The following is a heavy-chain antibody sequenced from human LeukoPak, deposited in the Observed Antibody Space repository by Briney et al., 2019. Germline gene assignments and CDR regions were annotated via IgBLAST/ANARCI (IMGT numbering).Heavy chain of an antibody. V-gene: IGHV3-48*02. CDR3: ARGPISGWSADY. CDR1: GLTFSSYN. CDR2: ISNSGSMI. J-gene: IGHJ4*02. D-gene: IGHD6-19*01. Sequence: PGGSLRLSCAVSGLTFSSYNMNWVRQDPGKGLEWVSYISNSGSMIYYADSVKGRFTLSRDNAKNSLYLQMNSLRDEDTAVYYCARGPISGWSADYWGQGTLVTVSS.